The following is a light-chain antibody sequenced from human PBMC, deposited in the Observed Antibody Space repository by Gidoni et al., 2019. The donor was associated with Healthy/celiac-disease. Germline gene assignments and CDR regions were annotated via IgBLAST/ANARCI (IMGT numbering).Light chain of an antibody. J-gene: IGLJ1*01. CDR3: QVWDSSSDHYV. V-gene: IGLV3-21*04. Sequence: SYLLTQPLSVPVAPGQTARITCGGNNIGGKSVDWYQQKPGQAPVLVIYYDGDRPSGVPERFSGSNSGNTATLTISRVEDGEEADYYCQVWDSSSDHYVFGTGTKVTVL. CDR2: YDG. CDR1: NIGGKS.